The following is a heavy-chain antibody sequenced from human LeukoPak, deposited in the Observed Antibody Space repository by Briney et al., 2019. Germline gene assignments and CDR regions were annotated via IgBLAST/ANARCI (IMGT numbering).Heavy chain of an antibody. CDR3: ARDPPYCSGGSCYSQGSDP. J-gene: IGHJ5*02. Sequence: GGSLRLSCVASGFTFSGYALSWVRQAPGKGLEWVAVISYDGSNKYYGDSVKGRFTISRDNSKNTLYLQMNSLRAEDAAVYYCARDPPYCSGGSCYSQGSDPWGQGTLVTVSS. CDR1: GFTFSGYA. CDR2: ISYDGSNK. D-gene: IGHD2-15*01. V-gene: IGHV3-30-3*01.